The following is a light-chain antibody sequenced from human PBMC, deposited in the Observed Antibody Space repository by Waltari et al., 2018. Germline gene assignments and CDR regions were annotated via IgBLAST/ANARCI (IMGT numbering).Light chain of an antibody. J-gene: IGKJ5*01. CDR1: QSISYS. CDR2: TAS. CDR3: QQYNRYSS. Sequence: DIQMAQSPSTLSASVGDRVTITCRASQSISYSLAWYQQKPGKAPKLLIYTASTLEGGVPSRFSGSGSGTEFTLTITSLQPDDFATYYCQQYNRYSSFGQGTRLEI. V-gene: IGKV1-5*03.